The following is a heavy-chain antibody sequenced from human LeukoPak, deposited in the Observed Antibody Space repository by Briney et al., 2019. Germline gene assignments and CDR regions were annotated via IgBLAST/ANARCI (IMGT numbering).Heavy chain of an antibody. CDR2: VFYIGST. D-gene: IGHD6-19*01. V-gene: IGHV4-59*01. J-gene: IGHJ4*02. CDR1: GGSISGYY. Sequence: SETLSLTCTVSGGSISGYYWTWIRQPPGKGLEWIGYVFYIGSTNYNPSLQSRVTISLKTSKNQFSLRLTSVTAADTAVYYCARQDSSGWLFDHWGQGTLVTVSS. CDR3: ARQDSSGWLFDH.